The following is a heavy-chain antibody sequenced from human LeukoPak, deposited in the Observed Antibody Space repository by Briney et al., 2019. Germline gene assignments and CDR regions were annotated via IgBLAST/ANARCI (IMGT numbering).Heavy chain of an antibody. CDR3: AKEWEWELQGGFDY. V-gene: IGHV3-30*18. Sequence: GRSLRLSCAASGFTFSSYGMHWVRQAPGKGLEWVAVISYDGSNKYYADSVKGRFTISRDNSKNTLYLQMNSLRAEDTAVYYCAKEWEWELQGGFDYWGQGTLVTVSS. CDR2: ISYDGSNK. CDR1: GFTFSSYG. D-gene: IGHD1-26*01. J-gene: IGHJ4*02.